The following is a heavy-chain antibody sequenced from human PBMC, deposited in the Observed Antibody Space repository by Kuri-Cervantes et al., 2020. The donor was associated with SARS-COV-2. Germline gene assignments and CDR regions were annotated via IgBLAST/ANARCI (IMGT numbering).Heavy chain of an antibody. CDR2: MNPNSGNT. CDR1: GYTFTSYG. Sequence: ASVKVSCKASGYTFTSYGISWVRQATGRGLEWMGWMNPNSGNTGYAQKFQGRVTLTRDTSISTAYMELNSLTSEDTAVYYCARDREGGSGWFDPWGQGTLVTVSS. D-gene: IGHD3-16*01. V-gene: IGHV1-8*02. J-gene: IGHJ5*02. CDR3: ARDREGGSGWFDP.